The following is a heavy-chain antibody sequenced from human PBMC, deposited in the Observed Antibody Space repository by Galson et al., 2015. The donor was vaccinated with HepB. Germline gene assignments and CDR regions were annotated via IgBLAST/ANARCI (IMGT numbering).Heavy chain of an antibody. CDR3: AKDRPARITISS. J-gene: IGHJ5*02. CDR1: GFAFSSYA. V-gene: IGHV3-23*01. Sequence: SLRLSCAASGFAFSSYAMSWVRQAPGKGLEWVSSISGSGGSIFYADSVKGRFTISRDNSKNTLYLQTNSLRAEDTAVYYCAKDRPARITISSWGQGTLVTVSS. CDR2: ISGSGGSI. D-gene: IGHD3-3*01.